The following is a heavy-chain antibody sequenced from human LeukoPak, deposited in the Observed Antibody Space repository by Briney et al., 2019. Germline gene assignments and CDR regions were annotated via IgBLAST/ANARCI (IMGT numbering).Heavy chain of an antibody. CDR3: ARDSRATYSYDSSGMGNWFDP. J-gene: IGHJ5*02. CDR1: GFTFSSYS. D-gene: IGHD3-22*01. Sequence: GGSLILSCAASGFTFSSYSMNWVRQAPGKGLEWVSSISSSSSYIYYADSVKGRFTISRDNAKNSLYLQMNSLRAEDTAVYYCARDSRATYSYDSSGMGNWFDPWGQGTLVTVSS. V-gene: IGHV3-21*01. CDR2: ISSSSSYI.